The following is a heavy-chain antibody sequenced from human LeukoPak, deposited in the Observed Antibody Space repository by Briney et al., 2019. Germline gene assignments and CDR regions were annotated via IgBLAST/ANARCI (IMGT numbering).Heavy chain of an antibody. D-gene: IGHD3-10*02. Sequence: GGSLRLSCAASGFTFSSYEMSWVHPAPGKGLEWVSYISSSGSTIYYADSVKGRCTITRDNAKNTQYLQMNSLRAEDTAVYYCSELGITMIGGVWGKGTTVTISS. CDR3: SELGITMIGGV. J-gene: IGHJ6*04. V-gene: IGHV3-48*03. CDR2: ISSSGSTI. CDR1: GFTFSSYE.